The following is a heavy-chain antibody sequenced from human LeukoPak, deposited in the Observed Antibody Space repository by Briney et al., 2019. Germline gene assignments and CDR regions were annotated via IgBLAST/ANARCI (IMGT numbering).Heavy chain of an antibody. D-gene: IGHD3-3*01. J-gene: IGHJ4*02. CDR2: IYTSGST. V-gene: IGHV4-61*02. CDR1: GGSISSGSYY. CDR3: ARFRFLEWFLFDY. Sequence: SQTLSLTCTVSGGSISSGSYYWSWIRQPAGKGLEWIGRIYTSGSTNYNPSLKSRVTISVDTSKNQFSLKLSSMTAADTAVYYCARFRFLEWFLFDYWGQGTLVTVSS.